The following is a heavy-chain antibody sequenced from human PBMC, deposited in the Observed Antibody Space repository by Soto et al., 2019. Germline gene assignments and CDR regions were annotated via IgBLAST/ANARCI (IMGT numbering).Heavy chain of an antibody. J-gene: IGHJ4*02. V-gene: IGHV3-33*01. D-gene: IGHD2-21*01. Sequence: GGSLRLSCAASGFTFSSYGMHWVRQAPGKGLEWVAVIWYDGSNKYYADSVKGRFTISRDNSKNTLYLQMNSLRAEDTAVYYCARDVSRHSSGVLDYWGQGTLVTVSS. CDR2: IWYDGSNK. CDR1: GFTFSSYG. CDR3: ARDVSRHSSGVLDY.